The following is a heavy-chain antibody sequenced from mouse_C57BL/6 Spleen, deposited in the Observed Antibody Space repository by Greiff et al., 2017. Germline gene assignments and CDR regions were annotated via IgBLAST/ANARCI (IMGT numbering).Heavy chain of an antibody. J-gene: IGHJ2*01. V-gene: IGHV1-15*01. Sequence: QVQLQQSGAELVRPGASVTLSCKASGYTFTDYEMHWVKQTPVHGLEWIGAIDPETGGTAYNQKFKGKAILTADKSSSTAYMELRSLASADSAVYSCTRMDADGYYFDYWGQGTTLTVSS. CDR3: TRMDADGYYFDY. CDR2: IDPETGGT. CDR1: GYTFTDYE.